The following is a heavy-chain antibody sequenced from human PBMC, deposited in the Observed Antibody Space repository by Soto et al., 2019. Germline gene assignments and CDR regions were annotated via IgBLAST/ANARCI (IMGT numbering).Heavy chain of an antibody. J-gene: IGHJ6*01. Sequence: QVQPQESGPGLVKPSDTLSLTCAVSGGSINSVNWWSWVRQSPGKGLEWIGEMHPGGSTNYNPSLQSRVTVSMDKSRNQFSLRVSSVTAAETAVYFCARHGHNIYGFDVWGRGTTVTVSS. CDR3: ARHGHNIYGFDV. D-gene: IGHD1-1*01. CDR2: MHPGGST. CDR1: GGSINSVNW. V-gene: IGHV4-4*02.